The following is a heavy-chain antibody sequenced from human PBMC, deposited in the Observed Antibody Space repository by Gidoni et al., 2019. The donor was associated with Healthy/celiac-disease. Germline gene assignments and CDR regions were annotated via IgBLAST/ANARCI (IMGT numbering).Heavy chain of an antibody. CDR2: ISYDGNNK. Sequence: QVQLVESGGGVVQPGSSLRLSCAASGFTFSSYAMHWVRQAPGKGLEWVAVISYDGNNKYYADSVKGRFTISRDNSKNTLYLQMNSLRAEDTAVYYCARERGRYPLAFDIWGQGTMVTVSS. J-gene: IGHJ3*02. CDR3: ARERGRYPLAFDI. CDR1: GFTFSSYA. V-gene: IGHV3-30-3*01. D-gene: IGHD1-26*01.